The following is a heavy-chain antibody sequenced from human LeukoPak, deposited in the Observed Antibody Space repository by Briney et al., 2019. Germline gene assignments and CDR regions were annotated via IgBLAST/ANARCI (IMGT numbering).Heavy chain of an antibody. J-gene: IGHJ4*02. Sequence: PGGSLRLSCAASGFTFSSYAMSWVRQAPGKGLEWVSAISGSGGSTYYADSVQGRFTISRDNSKNTLHLQMNSLRAEDTALYYCATALTPKPVGMGPQDFWGQGTLVTVSS. D-gene: IGHD4-23*01. CDR1: GFTFSSYA. CDR3: ATALTPKPVGMGPQDF. CDR2: ISGSGGST. V-gene: IGHV3-23*01.